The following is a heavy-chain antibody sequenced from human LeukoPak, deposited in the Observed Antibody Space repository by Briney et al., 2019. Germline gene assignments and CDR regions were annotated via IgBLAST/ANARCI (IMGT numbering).Heavy chain of an antibody. J-gene: IGHJ5*02. V-gene: IGHV4-34*01. D-gene: IGHD2-15*01. CDR2: INHSGST. Sequence: SETLSLTCAVYGGSFSGYYWSWIRQPPGKGREWIGEINHSGSTNYNPSLKSRVTISVHTSKNQFSLKLSSVTAAATAVYYCARKRGYCSGGSCLNWFDPWGQGTLVTVSS. CDR3: ARKRGYCSGGSCLNWFDP. CDR1: GGSFSGYY.